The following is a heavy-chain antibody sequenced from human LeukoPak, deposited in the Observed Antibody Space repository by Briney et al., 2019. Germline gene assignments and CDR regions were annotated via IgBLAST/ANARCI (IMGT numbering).Heavy chain of an antibody. J-gene: IGHJ4*02. CDR1: GVTFSSYA. CDR2: ISSDGNDK. Sequence: GGSLRLSCAASGVTFSSYAMHWVRQAPGKGLEWVALISSDGNDKLYGDSVKGRFTISRDDSKSTLYLQMNSLRAEDTAVYYCTTKVIRGNSGDDYDDWGQGTLVTVSS. V-gene: IGHV3-30*03. CDR3: TTKVIRGNSGDDYDD. D-gene: IGHD5-12*01.